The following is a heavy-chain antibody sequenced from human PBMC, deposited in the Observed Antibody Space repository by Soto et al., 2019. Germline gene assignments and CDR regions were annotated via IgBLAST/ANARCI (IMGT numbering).Heavy chain of an antibody. D-gene: IGHD6-13*01. CDR3: ARDSIAATDYYYGMDV. CDR1: GYTFTSYY. Sequence: GASVKVSCKASGYTFTSYYMHWVRQAPGQGLEWMGIINPSGGSTSYAQKFQGRVTMTRDTSTSTVYMELSSLRSEDTAVYYCARDSIAATDYYYGMDVWGQGTTVTVS. CDR2: INPSGGST. V-gene: IGHV1-46*01. J-gene: IGHJ6*02.